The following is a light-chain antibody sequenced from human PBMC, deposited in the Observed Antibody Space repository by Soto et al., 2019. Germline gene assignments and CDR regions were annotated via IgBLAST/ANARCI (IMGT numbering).Light chain of an antibody. CDR1: QTVSNSY. CDR2: GAS. Sequence: ETVLTQSPGSLSLSLVDRATLSCRASQTVSNSYLAWYQQKPGQAPRLLIYGASNRATGIPDRFSGSGSGTDFTLTINRLEPEDFALYYCQQYGSSPPTFGQGTKVDIK. V-gene: IGKV3-20*01. CDR3: QQYGSSPPT. J-gene: IGKJ1*01.